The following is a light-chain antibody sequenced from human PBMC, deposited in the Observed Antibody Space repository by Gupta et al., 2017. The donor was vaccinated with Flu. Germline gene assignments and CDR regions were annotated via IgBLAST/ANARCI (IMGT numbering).Light chain of an antibody. J-gene: IGKJ4*01. CDR1: QSVFQTYRRSNH. CDR2: WAS. Sequence: DIVITQSRDSLAVSLGERDTIAGKSRQSVFQTYRRSNHLAWYQQKPGQPPKLLIYWASTRESGVPDRFSGAGSGTDFTLTISSLQAEDVAVYYCQQDVSAPRTFGGGTKLEVK. V-gene: IGKV4-1*01. CDR3: QQDVSAPRT.